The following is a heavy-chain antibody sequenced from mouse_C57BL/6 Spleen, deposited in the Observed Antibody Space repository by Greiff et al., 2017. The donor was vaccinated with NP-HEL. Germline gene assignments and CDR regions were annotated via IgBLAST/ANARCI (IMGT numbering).Heavy chain of an antibody. D-gene: IGHD3-3*01. CDR2: ISYDGSN. J-gene: IGHJ2*01. CDR1: GYSITSGYY. Sequence: EVQLQESGPGLVKPSQSLSLTCSVTGYSITSGYYWNWIRQFPGNKLEWMGYISYDGSNNYNPSLKNRISITRDTSKNQFFLKLNSVTTEDTATYYCARDPLGQGTPDYWGQGTTLTVSS. V-gene: IGHV3-6*01. CDR3: ARDPLGQGTPDY.